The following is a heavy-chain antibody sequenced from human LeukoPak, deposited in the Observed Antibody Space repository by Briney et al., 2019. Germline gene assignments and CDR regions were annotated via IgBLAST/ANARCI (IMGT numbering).Heavy chain of an antibody. CDR1: GFTVSNNY. CDR2: IYSYGFT. D-gene: IGHD6-13*01. Sequence: PGGSLRLSCAAPGFTVSNNYMGWVRQAPGKGLEWVSVIYSYGFTSYADSVKGRFTISRDNSKNTLYLQMNSLRAEDTALYHCARGGSSWYYYYMDVWGKGTTVTVSS. V-gene: IGHV3-53*01. J-gene: IGHJ6*03. CDR3: ARGGSSWYYYYMDV.